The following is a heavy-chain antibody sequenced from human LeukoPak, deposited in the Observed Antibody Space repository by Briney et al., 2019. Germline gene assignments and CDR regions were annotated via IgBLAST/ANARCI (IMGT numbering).Heavy chain of an antibody. CDR3: ASGVGTGALGTQWLAPNDAFDI. CDR1: GYTFTSYG. J-gene: IGHJ3*02. V-gene: IGHV1-18*01. D-gene: IGHD6-19*01. CDR2: ISAYNGNT. Sequence: ASVKVSCKASGYTFTSYGISWVRQAPGQGLEWMGWISAYNGNTNYAQKLQGRVTMTTDTSTSTAYMELRSLRSDDTAVYYCASGVGTGALGTQWLAPNDAFDIWGQGTMVTVSS.